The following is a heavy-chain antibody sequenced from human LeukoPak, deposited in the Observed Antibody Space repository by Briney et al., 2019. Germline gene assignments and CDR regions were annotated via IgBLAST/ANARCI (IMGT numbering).Heavy chain of an antibody. J-gene: IGHJ5*02. CDR2: INHSGST. CDR1: GGSISSYY. Sequence: SETLSLTCTVSGGSISSYYWSWIRQPPGKGLEWIGEINHSGSTNYNPSLKSRVTISVDTSKSQFSLKLGSVTAADTAIYFCARRGLRFLESVKYSWFDPWGQGTLVTVSS. CDR3: ARRGLRFLESVKYSWFDP. D-gene: IGHD3-3*01. V-gene: IGHV4-34*01.